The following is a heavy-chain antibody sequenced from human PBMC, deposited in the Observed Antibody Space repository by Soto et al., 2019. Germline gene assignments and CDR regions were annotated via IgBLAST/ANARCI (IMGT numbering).Heavy chain of an antibody. D-gene: IGHD5-18*01. CDR2: IYYAGST. V-gene: IGHV4-31*03. Sequence: PSETLSLTCTVSGDSISSGNYYWSWIRQHPGEGLEWIGYIYYAGSTYYTPSLKSRVAISVDTSKNQFSLKLTSATAADTAVYYCARLYTYGYYYFDYWGQGTLVTVSS. CDR3: ARLYTYGYYYFDY. CDR1: GDSISSGNYY. J-gene: IGHJ4*02.